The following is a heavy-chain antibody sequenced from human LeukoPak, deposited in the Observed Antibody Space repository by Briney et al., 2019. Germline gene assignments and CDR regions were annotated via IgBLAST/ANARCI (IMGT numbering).Heavy chain of an antibody. J-gene: IGHJ3*02. CDR2: IIPIFGTA. CDR1: GGTSSSYA. CDR3: ASPHDYGDYVYAFDI. D-gene: IGHD4-17*01. Sequence: SVKVSCKASGGTSSSYAISWVRQAPGQGLEWMGGIIPIFGTANYAQKFQGRVTITADESTSTAYMELSSLRSEDTAVYYCASPHDYGDYVYAFDIWGQGTMVTVSS. V-gene: IGHV1-69*13.